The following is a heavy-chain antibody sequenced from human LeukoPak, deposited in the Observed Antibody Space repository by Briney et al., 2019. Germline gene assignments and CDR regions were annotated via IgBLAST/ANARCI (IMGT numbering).Heavy chain of an antibody. J-gene: IGHJ6*03. V-gene: IGHV1-2*06. CDR3: ARKNWNYGVHYYYYMDV. CDR2: INPNSGGT. Sequence: GASVKVSCKASGYTFTGYYMHWVRQAPGQGLEWMGRINPNSGGTNYAKKFQGRVTMTRDTSISTAYMELSRLRSDDTAVYYCARKNWNYGVHYYYYMDVWGKGTTVTVSS. CDR1: GYTFTGYY. D-gene: IGHD1-7*01.